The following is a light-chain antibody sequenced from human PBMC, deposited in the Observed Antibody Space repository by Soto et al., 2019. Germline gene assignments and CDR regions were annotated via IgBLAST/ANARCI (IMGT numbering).Light chain of an antibody. J-gene: IGKJ2*01. CDR1: QSINSSY. Sequence: VLTQSPATLSLSPGERATISCRASQSINSSYLAWYQHKPGQAPRLLFYGASSRATGIPHRFSGSASGTDFTLTISRLEPEDCGVYYCQQYGGSPPYTFGQGTRLEIK. V-gene: IGKV3-20*01. CDR3: QQYGGSPPYT. CDR2: GAS.